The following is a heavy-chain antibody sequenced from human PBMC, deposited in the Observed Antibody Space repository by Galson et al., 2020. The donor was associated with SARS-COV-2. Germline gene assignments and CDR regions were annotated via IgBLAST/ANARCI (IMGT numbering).Heavy chain of an antibody. J-gene: IGHJ3*02. CDR2: IVVGSGNT. Sequence: SVKVSCKASGFTFTSSAVQWVRQARGQRLEWIGWIVVGSGNTNYAQKFQERVTITRDMSTSTAYMELSSLRSGDTAVYYCAAPNCSSTSCYDAFDIGGQGTMVTVSS. D-gene: IGHD2-2*01. CDR1: GFTFTSSA. CDR3: AAPNCSSTSCYDAFDI. V-gene: IGHV1-58*01.